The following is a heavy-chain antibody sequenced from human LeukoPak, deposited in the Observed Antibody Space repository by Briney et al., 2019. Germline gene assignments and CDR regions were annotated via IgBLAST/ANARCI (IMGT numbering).Heavy chain of an antibody. CDR3: ARGGYYDSSGYSVDY. CDR2: IYYSGST. V-gene: IGHV4-59*01. Sequence: SETLSLTCAVYGGSFSGYYWSWIRQPPGKGLEWIGYIYYSGSTNYNPSLKSRVTISVDTSKNQFSLKLSSVTAADTAVYYCARGGYYDSSGYSVDYWGQGTLVTVSS. J-gene: IGHJ4*02. D-gene: IGHD3-22*01. CDR1: GGSFSGYY.